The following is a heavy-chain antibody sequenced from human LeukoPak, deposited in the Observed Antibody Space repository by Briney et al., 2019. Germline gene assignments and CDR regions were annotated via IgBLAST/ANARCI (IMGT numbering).Heavy chain of an antibody. Sequence: PGGSLRLSCAASGFTFSSYAVSWVRQAPGKGLEWVSGINWNGGSTGYADSVKGRFTISRDNAKNSLYLQMNSLRAEDTALYHCARVGSSSWYGLFDYWGQGTLVTVSS. CDR3: ARVGSSSWYGLFDY. J-gene: IGHJ4*02. V-gene: IGHV3-20*01. D-gene: IGHD6-13*01. CDR1: GFTFSSYA. CDR2: INWNGGST.